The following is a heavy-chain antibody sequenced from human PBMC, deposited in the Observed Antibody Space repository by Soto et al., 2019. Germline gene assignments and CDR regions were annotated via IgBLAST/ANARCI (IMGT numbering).Heavy chain of an antibody. D-gene: IGHD3-16*01. CDR2: NGVYNGNT. J-gene: IGHJ6*02. Sequence: ASVKVSCKASGYDFNIYGISWVRQAPGQGLEWMGWNGVYNGNTNYEEKFQGRVTMTTDTSTTTAYMELRSLRYDDTAVYYCARDRTRGGNPHYYYGMDVWGQGTTVTVSS. V-gene: IGHV1-18*04. CDR3: ARDRTRGGNPHYYYGMDV. CDR1: GYDFNIYG.